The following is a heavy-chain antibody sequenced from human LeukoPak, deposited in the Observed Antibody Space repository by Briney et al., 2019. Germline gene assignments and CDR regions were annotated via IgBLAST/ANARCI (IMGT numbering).Heavy chain of an antibody. D-gene: IGHD5-12*01. V-gene: IGHV1-69*01. Sequence: GSSVKVSCKASGGTFSGYAISWMRQAPGQGLEWMGGITPIFGTANYAQKFQGRVTITADESTSTAYMELSSLRSEDTAVYYCAKLTNSGYDSAPFDYWGQGTLVTVSS. CDR3: AKLTNSGYDSAPFDY. J-gene: IGHJ4*02. CDR1: GGTFSGYA. CDR2: ITPIFGTA.